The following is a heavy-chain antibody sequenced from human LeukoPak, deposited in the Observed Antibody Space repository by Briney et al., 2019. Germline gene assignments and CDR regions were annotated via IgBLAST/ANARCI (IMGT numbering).Heavy chain of an antibody. CDR3: ARQSSDYYYYYIDV. CDR2: IYYSGTT. Sequence: PSETLSLTCAVSGYSISSGYYWGWIRQPPGKGLEWIGSIYYSGTTYYNPSLESRVTISDDTSKNRFSLMLTSLTAADTAVYYCARQSSDYYYYYIDVWGEGTTVIVSS. CDR1: GYSISSGYY. J-gene: IGHJ6*03. V-gene: IGHV4-38-2*01.